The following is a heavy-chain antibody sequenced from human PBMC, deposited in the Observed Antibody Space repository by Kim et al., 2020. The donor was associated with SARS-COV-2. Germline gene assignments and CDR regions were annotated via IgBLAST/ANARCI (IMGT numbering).Heavy chain of an antibody. D-gene: IGHD3-9*01. CDR1: GFTVSFNY. V-gene: IGHV3-66*01. J-gene: IGHJ4*02. CDR2: IYSGGYT. Sequence: GGSLRLSCAASGFTVSFNYMNWVRQAPGKGLEWISIIYSGGYTNYADSVKGRFTISRDNSKNTVHLQMNSLRAEDTAVYYCARGYDILAGHILVPFDYWGQGTLVTVSS. CDR3: ARGYDILAGHILVPFDY.